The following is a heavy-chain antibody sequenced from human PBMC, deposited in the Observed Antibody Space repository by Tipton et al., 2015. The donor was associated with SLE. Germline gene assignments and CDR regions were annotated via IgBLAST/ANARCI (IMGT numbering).Heavy chain of an antibody. CDR1: GGSFSGYY. CDR3: ARTDTMIVVVTPHAAFDI. V-gene: IGHV4-34*01. D-gene: IGHD3-22*01. Sequence: TLSLTCAVYGGSFSGYYWSWIRQPPGKGLEWIGEINHSGSTNYNPSLKSRVTISVDTSKNQFSLRLRSVTAADTAVYYCARTDTMIVVVTPHAAFDIWGQGTMVTVSS. CDR2: INHSGST. J-gene: IGHJ3*02.